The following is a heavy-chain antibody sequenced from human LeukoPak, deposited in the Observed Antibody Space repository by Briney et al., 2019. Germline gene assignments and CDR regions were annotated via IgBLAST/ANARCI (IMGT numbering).Heavy chain of an antibody. J-gene: IGHJ4*02. D-gene: IGHD3-9*01. Sequence: PGGSLRLSCAASGFTFSSYAMSWVRQAPGKGLEWVSAISGSGGSTYYADSVKRRFTISRDNSKNTLYLQMNSLRAEDTAVYYCAKPLNYDILTGWGYWGQGTLVTVSS. V-gene: IGHV3-23*01. CDR2: ISGSGGST. CDR3: AKPLNYDILTGWGY. CDR1: GFTFSSYA.